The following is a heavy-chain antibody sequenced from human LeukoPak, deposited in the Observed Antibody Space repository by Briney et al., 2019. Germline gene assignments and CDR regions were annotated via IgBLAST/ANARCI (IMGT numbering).Heavy chain of an antibody. D-gene: IGHD4-17*01. V-gene: IGHV4-4*09. J-gene: IGHJ4*02. CDR3: ATWDTVRFDY. CDR2: IYTSGST. CDR1: GGSISSYC. Sequence: SETLSLTCTVSGGSISSYCWSWIRQPPGKGLEWIGYIYTSGSTNYNPSLKSRVTISVDTSKNQFSLKLSSVTAADTAVYYCATWDTVRFDYWGQGAPVTVSS.